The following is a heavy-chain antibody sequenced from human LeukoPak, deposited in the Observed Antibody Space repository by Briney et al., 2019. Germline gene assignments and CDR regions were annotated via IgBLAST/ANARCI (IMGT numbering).Heavy chain of an antibody. V-gene: IGHV3-66*01. Sequence: GGSLRLSCVASTFTVSSNFMSWVRQAPGKGLEWVSIIYSGGGTDYADSVKGRFTISRDSSKNTLYLQMNSLRDEDTAVYYCARGPPFDPWGQGTLVTVSS. CDR2: IYSGGGT. CDR3: ARGPPFDP. CDR1: TFTVSSNF. J-gene: IGHJ5*02.